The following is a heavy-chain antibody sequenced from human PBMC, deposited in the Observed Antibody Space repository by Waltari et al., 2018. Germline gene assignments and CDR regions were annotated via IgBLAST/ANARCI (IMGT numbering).Heavy chain of an antibody. V-gene: IGHV3-23*01. CDR1: GFTFSHYV. Sequence: EVQLLESGGGLVQPGGSLRLSCAASGFTFSHYVMSWVRQAPGKGLEWVSSISGGSATKHDAESGKGRFTISRDNSRNTRDLQMSSLRVDDTAVYDCARRPACSGGTCAFDYWGQGTLVTVSS. J-gene: IGHJ4*02. D-gene: IGHD2-15*01. CDR2: ISGGSATK. CDR3: ARRPACSGGTCAFDY.